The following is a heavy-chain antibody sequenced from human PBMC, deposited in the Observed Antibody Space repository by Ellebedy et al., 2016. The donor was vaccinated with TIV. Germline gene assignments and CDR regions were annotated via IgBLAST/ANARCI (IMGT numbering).Heavy chain of an antibody. D-gene: IGHD2-15*01. Sequence: GGSLRLSXAASGFTFRRYGMHWVRQAPGKGLEWVARISSDGSRRNYADSVKDRFTISRDNSKNTLFLHMNILRAEDTAVYYCARNRIVVVDRRQRSWLDPWGQGTLVTVSS. CDR3: ARNRIVVVDRRQRSWLDP. V-gene: IGHV3-30*03. CDR1: GFTFRRYG. J-gene: IGHJ5*02. CDR2: ISSDGSRR.